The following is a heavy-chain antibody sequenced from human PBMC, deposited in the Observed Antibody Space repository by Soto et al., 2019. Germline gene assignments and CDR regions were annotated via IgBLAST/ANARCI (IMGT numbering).Heavy chain of an antibody. CDR1: GFTFSSYA. V-gene: IGHV3-30-3*01. CDR3: ASLGEYYYDSTNLGTDAFDI. CDR2: ISHDGNNT. D-gene: IGHD3-22*01. Sequence: GGSLRLSCAASGFTFSSYAMYWVRQAPGKGLEWMAFISHDGNNTYYADSVKGRFTISRDNAKNSLYLQMNSLRAEDTAVYYCASLGEYYYDSTNLGTDAFDIWGQGTMVTVSS. J-gene: IGHJ3*02.